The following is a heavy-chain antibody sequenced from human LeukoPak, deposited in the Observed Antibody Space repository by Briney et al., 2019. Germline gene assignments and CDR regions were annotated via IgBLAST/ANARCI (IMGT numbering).Heavy chain of an antibody. CDR3: VMAGLGSGTYYYFGY. D-gene: IGHD1-26*01. CDR1: GFTFSNAW. CDR2: IWYDGSNK. V-gene: IGHV3-33*08. J-gene: IGHJ4*02. Sequence: GGSLRLSCTGSGFTFSNAWMNWVRQAPGKGLEWVAVIWYDGSNKYYADSVKGRFTISRDNSKNTLYLQMSSLRAEDTAVYYCVMAGLGSGTYYYFGYWGQGTLVTVSS.